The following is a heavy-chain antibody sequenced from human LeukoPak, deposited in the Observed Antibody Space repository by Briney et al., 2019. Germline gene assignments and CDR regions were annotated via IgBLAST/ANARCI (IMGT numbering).Heavy chain of an antibody. Sequence: ASVKVSCKASGGTFSSYAISWVRQAPGQGLEWMGGIIPIFGTANYAQNFQGRGTITADESTSTAYMELSSLSSEDTALYYCARDRAPYSSGWYNFDYRGQGTLVTVSS. CDR1: GGTFSSYA. CDR3: ARDRAPYSSGWYNFDY. D-gene: IGHD6-19*01. J-gene: IGHJ4*02. CDR2: IIPIFGTA. V-gene: IGHV1-69*13.